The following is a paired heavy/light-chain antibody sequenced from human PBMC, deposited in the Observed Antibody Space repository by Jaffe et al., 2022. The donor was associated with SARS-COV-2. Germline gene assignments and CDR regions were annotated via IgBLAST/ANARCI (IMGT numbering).Heavy chain of an antibody. J-gene: IGHJ4*02. V-gene: IGHV3-15*01. CDR3: ASNRLAVAGWAFDS. CDR1: GFSLRNAW. CDR2: IKGESEGGTT. D-gene: IGHD6-19*01. Sequence: EVQLVESGGGLVEPGGSLRLSCAASGFSLRNAWMSWVRQAPGKGLEWVGRIKGESEGGTTDYGTAVKGRFTVSRDDSKNTLNLQMNSLNTEDTAVYFCASNRLAVAGWAFDSWGLGTLVTVSS.
Light chain of an antibody. J-gene: IGKJ4*01. CDR3: HQSSHLPVT. V-gene: IGKV6-21*01. Sequence: EVVLTQSPDFQSVTPKEKVTITCRASQSIGNSVHWYQQKPGQSPKLLIKYTSESLSGVPSRFSGSGSGTDFTLSINSLEAEDAATYYCHQSSHLPVTFGGGTKVEIK. CDR1: QSIGNS. CDR2: YTS.